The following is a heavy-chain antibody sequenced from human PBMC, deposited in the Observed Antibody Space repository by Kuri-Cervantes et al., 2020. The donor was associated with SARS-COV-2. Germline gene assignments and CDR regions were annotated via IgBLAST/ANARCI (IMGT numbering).Heavy chain of an antibody. V-gene: IGHV4-34*01. J-gene: IGHJ4*02. D-gene: IGHD6-19*01. CDR1: GGSFSGYY. Sequence: CSVYGGSFSGYYWSWIRQPPGKGLEWIGEINHSGSTNYNPSLKSRVTISVDTSKNQFSLKLSSVTAADTAVYYCASGYSSGPYDYWGQGTLVTVSS. CDR2: INHSGST. CDR3: ASGYSSGPYDY.